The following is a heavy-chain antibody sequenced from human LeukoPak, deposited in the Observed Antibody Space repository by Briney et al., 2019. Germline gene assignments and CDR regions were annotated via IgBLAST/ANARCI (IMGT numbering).Heavy chain of an antibody. CDR1: GYNFVTYW. V-gene: IGHV5-51*01. CDR3: ARVFDSYSPAEAHKIDP. Sequence: GESLQISCQGFGYNFVTYWIGWVRQKPGKGREWMGSIIPGDSDTRYSPSMQGQVTISADKSVSTAYLHRSSLKAADTAIYYCARVFDSYSPAEAHKIDPWGQGTLVTVSS. CDR2: IIPGDSDT. J-gene: IGHJ5*02. D-gene: IGHD3-9*01.